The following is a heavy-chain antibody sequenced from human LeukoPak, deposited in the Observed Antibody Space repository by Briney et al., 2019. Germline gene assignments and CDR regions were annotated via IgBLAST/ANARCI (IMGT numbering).Heavy chain of an antibody. CDR2: ISGSGGST. CDR1: GFTFSSYA. V-gene: IGHV3-23*01. D-gene: IGHD3-22*01. J-gene: IGHJ3*02. Sequence: PGGSLRLSCAASGFTFSSYAMSWVRQAPGKGLEWVSAISGSGGSTYYADSVKGRFTISRDNSKNTLYLQMNSLRAEDTAVYYCAKDPRTYYYDSSGAFDIWGQGTMVTVSS. CDR3: AKDPRTYYYDSSGAFDI.